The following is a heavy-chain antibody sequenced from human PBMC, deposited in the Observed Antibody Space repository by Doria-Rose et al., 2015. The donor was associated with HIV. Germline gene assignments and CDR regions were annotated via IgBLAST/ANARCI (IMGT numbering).Heavy chain of an antibody. CDR3: ARIKSSRWYHKYYFDF. CDR1: GVSLSSPGMG. CDR2: MFSDDQR. J-gene: IGHJ4*02. D-gene: IGHD6-13*01. V-gene: IGHV2-26*01. Sequence: QITLKESGPVPVKPTETLTLTCTVSGVSLSSPGMGVSWIRQPPGKALEWLAHMFSDDQRSYITSLKSRLTISRGTSKSQVVLTMTDMDPVDTATYYCARIKSSRWYHKYYFDFWGQGTLVIVSA.